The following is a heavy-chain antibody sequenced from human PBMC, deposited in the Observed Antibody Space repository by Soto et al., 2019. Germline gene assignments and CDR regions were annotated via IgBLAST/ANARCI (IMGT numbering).Heavy chain of an antibody. J-gene: IGHJ6*02. CDR2: ISAYNGNT. CDR1: GYTFASYG. Sequence: ASVKVSCKASGYTFASYGISWVRQAPGQGLEWMGWISAYNGNTNYAQKLQGRVTMTTDTSTSTAYMELRSLRSDDTAVYYCARDRLREYYYGSGSYYNGNHYGMDVWGQGTTVTVSS. V-gene: IGHV1-18*01. D-gene: IGHD3-10*01. CDR3: ARDRLREYYYGSGSYYNGNHYGMDV.